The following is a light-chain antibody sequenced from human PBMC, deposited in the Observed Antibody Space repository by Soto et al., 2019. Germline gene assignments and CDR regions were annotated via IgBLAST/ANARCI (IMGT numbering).Light chain of an antibody. CDR2: DVR. Sequence: QSALTQPASVSGSPGQSITISCTGTSSDVGGYNFVSWYQQHPGKAPKFIIYDVRNRPSGVSNRFSGSRSGNTASLTISGLKAEDEAEYYCSSSTSSSTVIFGGGTKLTVL. J-gene: IGLJ2*01. CDR1: SSDVGGYNF. CDR3: SSSTSSSTVI. V-gene: IGLV2-14*03.